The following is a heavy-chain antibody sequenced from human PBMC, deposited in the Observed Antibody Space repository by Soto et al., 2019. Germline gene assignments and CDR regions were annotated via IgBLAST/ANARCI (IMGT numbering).Heavy chain of an antibody. CDR2: IIPILGIA. V-gene: IGHV1-69*02. CDR3: ARVGDFWSGYPDY. D-gene: IGHD3-3*01. Sequence: ASVKVSCKASGGTFSSYTISWVRQAPGQGLEWMGRIIPILGIANYAQKFQGRVTITADKSTSTAYMELSSLRSEDTAVYYCARVGDFWSGYPDYWGQGTLVTVSS. CDR1: GGTFSSYT. J-gene: IGHJ4*02.